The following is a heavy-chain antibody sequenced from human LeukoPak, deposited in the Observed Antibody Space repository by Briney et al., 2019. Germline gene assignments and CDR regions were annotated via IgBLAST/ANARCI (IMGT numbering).Heavy chain of an antibody. V-gene: IGHV4-39*02. CDR1: GGSISSSSYY. J-gene: IGHJ4*02. D-gene: IGHD2-2*01. CDR2: IYYSGST. CDR3: AREPEGYCSSTSCSNRYYFDY. Sequence: KPSETLSLTCTVSGGSISSSSYYWGWIRQPPGKGLEWIGSIYYSGSTYYNPSLKSRVTISVDTSKNQSSLKLSSVTAADTAVYYCAREPEGYCSSTSCSNRYYFDYWGQGTLVTVSS.